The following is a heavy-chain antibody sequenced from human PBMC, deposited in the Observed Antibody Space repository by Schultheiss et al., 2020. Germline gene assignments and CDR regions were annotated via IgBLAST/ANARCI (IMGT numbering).Heavy chain of an antibody. CDR3: ARPSGFGVLNPFDY. J-gene: IGHJ4*02. CDR2: ISSSSSYI. V-gene: IGHV3-21*04. CDR1: GFTFSSYA. D-gene: IGHD3-3*01. Sequence: GESLKISCAASGFTFSSYAMHWVRQAPGTGLEWVSSISSSSSYIYYADSVKGRFTISRDNSKNTLYLQMNSLRAEDTAVYYCARPSGFGVLNPFDYWGKGTLVTGSS.